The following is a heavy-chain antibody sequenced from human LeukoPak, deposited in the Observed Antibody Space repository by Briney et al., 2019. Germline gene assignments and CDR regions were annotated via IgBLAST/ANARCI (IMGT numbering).Heavy chain of an antibody. Sequence: GRSLRLSCAASGFTFSSYGMHWVRQAPGKGLEWVAVIWYDGSNKYYADSVKGRFTISRHNSKNTLYLQMNSLRAEDTAVYYCARGGNYYGSSGWFDPWGQGTLVTVSS. CDR2: IWYDGSNK. CDR3: ARGGNYYGSSGWFDP. V-gene: IGHV3-33*01. J-gene: IGHJ5*02. D-gene: IGHD3-10*01. CDR1: GFTFSSYG.